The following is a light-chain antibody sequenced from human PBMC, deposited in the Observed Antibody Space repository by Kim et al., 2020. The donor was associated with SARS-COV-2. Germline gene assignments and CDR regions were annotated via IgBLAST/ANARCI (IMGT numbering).Light chain of an antibody. J-gene: IGLJ2*01. Sequence: SVSRGQTARIPCSGDKLGDKYACWYQQKPGPSPVVLIYQDSKRPSWIPGRFSGSNSGNTATLTISGTQAIDDADYYCQAWDSSTVVFGGGTQLTVL. CDR2: QDS. V-gene: IGLV3-1*01. CDR1: KLGDKY. CDR3: QAWDSSTVV.